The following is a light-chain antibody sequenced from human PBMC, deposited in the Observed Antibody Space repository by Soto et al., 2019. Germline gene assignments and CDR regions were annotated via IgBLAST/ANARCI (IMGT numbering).Light chain of an antibody. Sequence: EIVLTQSPGTLSLSPGERATLSCRASQSVSSSYLAWYQQKPGQAPRPLIYGASSSANGITDRFSGSGSGTDFTLTISRLEPEDFEVYSCQQYGSSPPLTFGGGTKVDIK. CDR2: GAS. CDR3: QQYGSSPPLT. J-gene: IGKJ4*01. CDR1: QSVSSSY. V-gene: IGKV3-20*01.